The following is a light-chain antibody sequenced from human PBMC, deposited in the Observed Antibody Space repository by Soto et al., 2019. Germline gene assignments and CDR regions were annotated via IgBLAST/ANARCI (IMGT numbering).Light chain of an antibody. CDR2: GAS. V-gene: IGKV3-20*01. CDR1: QSVSSSY. J-gene: IGKJ4*01. CDR3: QQYGSSPT. Sequence: IVLTQSPGTLSLSPMERATLSFRASQSVSSSYLAWYQQKPGQAPRLLIYGASSRATGIPDRFSGSGSGTDFTLTISRLETEDFAVYYCQQYGSSPTFGGGTKVDIK.